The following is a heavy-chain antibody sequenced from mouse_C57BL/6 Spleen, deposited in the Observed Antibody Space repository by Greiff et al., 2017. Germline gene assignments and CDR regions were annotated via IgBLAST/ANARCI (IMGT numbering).Heavy chain of an antibody. Sequence: VQLQQSGPELVKPGASVKISCKASGYTFTDYYMNWVKQSHGKSLEWIGDINPNNGGTSYNQKFKGKATLTVDKSSSTAYMELRSLTSEDSAVYYCARAYVYYFDDWGQGTTLTVSS. D-gene: IGHD2-12*01. CDR1: GYTFTDYY. J-gene: IGHJ2*01. CDR3: ARAYVYYFDD. CDR2: INPNNGGT. V-gene: IGHV1-26*01.